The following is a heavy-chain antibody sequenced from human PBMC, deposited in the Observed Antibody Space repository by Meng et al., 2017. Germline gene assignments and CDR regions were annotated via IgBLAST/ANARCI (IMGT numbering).Heavy chain of an antibody. V-gene: IGHV4-59*12. D-gene: IGHD1-14*01. CDR2: IYYSGST. J-gene: IGHJ5*02. Sequence: QVQLQESGPGLVKPSETLSLTCTVSGGSISSYYWSWIRQPPGKGLEWIGYIYYSGSTNYNPSLKSRVTISVDTSKNQFSLKLSSVTAADTAVYYCARTEDNWFDPWGQGTLVTVSS. CDR1: GGSISSYY. CDR3: ARTEDNWFDP.